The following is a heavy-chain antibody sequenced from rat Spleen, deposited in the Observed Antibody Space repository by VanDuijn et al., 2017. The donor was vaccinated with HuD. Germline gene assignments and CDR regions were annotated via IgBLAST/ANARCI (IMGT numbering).Heavy chain of an antibody. CDR2: MWTSGSS. CDR1: GFSLTTYN. V-gene: IGHV2-30*01. Sequence: QVQLKESGPGLVPPSQTLSLTCTVSGFSLTTYNVHWIRQSPGKGLEWLGIMWTSGSSDYNPPLQSRLTISRDTSKSQVFLKMDSLQTEDIATYYCARDGGLGDSDYWGQGVMVTVSA. CDR3: ARDGGLGDSDY. J-gene: IGHJ2*01. D-gene: IGHD5-1*01.